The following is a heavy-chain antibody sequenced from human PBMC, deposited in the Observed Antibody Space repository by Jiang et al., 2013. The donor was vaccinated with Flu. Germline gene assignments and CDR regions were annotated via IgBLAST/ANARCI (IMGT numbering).Heavy chain of an antibody. V-gene: IGHV1-2*04. CDR2: INPNSGGT. D-gene: IGHD6-13*01. CDR1: GYTFTGYY. J-gene: IGHJ6*02. CDR3: ARDYLRIAAGPEHYGMDV. Sequence: GAEVKKPGASVKVSCKASGYTFTGYYMHWVRQAPGQGLEWMGWINPNSGGTNYAQKFQGWVTMTRDTSISTAYMELSRLRSDDTAVYYCARDYLRIAAGPEHYGMDVWGQGTTVTVSS.